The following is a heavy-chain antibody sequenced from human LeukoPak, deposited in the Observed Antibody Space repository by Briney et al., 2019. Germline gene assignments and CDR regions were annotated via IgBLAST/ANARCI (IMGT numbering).Heavy chain of an antibody. CDR1: GFTFSRYG. CDR2: IRNDGTKK. D-gene: IGHD1-26*01. Sequence: GGSLRLSCAAPGFTFSRYGMHWVRQAPGKGLEGVAFIRNDGTKKSSAHSVKGRFTISRDNSKNTPYLQMNSLRIEDTAVYYCAKDGIVGDYYYYMDVWGKGTTVTVSS. V-gene: IGHV3-30*02. CDR3: AKDGIVGDYYYYMDV. J-gene: IGHJ6*03.